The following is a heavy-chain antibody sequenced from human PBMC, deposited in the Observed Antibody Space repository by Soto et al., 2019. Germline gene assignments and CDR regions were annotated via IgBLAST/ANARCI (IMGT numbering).Heavy chain of an antibody. Sequence: SETLSLTCAVYGGSFSGYYWSWIRQPPGKGLEWIGEINHRGSTNYNPSLKSRVTISVDTSKNQFSLKLSSVTAADTAVYYCAIAETVRELDYWGQGTLVTVSS. V-gene: IGHV4-34*01. CDR1: GGSFSGYY. J-gene: IGHJ4*02. CDR2: INHRGST. CDR3: AIAETVRELDY. D-gene: IGHD1-26*01.